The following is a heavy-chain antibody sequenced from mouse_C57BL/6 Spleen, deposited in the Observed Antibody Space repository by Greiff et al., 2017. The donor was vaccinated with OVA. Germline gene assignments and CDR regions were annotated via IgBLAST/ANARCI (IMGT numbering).Heavy chain of an antibody. J-gene: IGHJ3*01. Sequence: QVHVKQPGAELVKPGASVKLSCKASGYTFTSYWMQWVKQRPGQGLEWIGEIDPSDSYTNYNQKFKGKAKLTVDTSSSTAYMQLSSLTSEDSAVYYCARSYYYGSSSWFAYWGQGTLVTVSA. CDR1: GYTFTSYW. CDR2: IDPSDSYT. D-gene: IGHD1-1*01. V-gene: IGHV1-50*01. CDR3: ARSYYYGSSSWFAY.